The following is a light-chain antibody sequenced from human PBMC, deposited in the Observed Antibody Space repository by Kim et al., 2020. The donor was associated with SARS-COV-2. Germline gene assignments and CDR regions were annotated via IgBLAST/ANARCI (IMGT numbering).Light chain of an antibody. V-gene: IGLV3-1*01. CDR2: RDD. CDR3: QAWDNSIVV. J-gene: IGLJ3*02. CDR1: ELDRNY. Sequence: ESPGQTVRITCSGKELDRNYAAWCQQGPAQSPLMFIYRDDKRPSGIPERFSGSTSGNTATLTISGTQPMDEADYYCQAWDNSIVVFGGGTQLTVL.